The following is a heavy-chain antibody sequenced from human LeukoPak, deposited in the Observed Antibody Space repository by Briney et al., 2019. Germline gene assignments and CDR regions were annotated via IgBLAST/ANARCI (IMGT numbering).Heavy chain of an antibody. Sequence: GASVKVSCKASGYTFTNYGVSWVRQAPGQGLEWMGWISGYNGNTNYAQKLQGRLTMTTDTSTSTAYMEPRSLRSDDTAVYYCATDLDGSGSYYYWGQGTLVTVSS. V-gene: IGHV1-18*01. CDR2: ISGYNGNT. CDR1: GYTFTNYG. J-gene: IGHJ4*02. D-gene: IGHD3-10*01. CDR3: ATDLDGSGSYYY.